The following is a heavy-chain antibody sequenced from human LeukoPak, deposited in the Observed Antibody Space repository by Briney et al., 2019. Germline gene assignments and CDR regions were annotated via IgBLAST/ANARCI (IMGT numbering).Heavy chain of an antibody. CDR3: ARGQWLVRDLDFDY. CDR2: IIPIFGTA. Sequence: ASVKVSCKASGGTFSSYAISWVRQAPGQGLEWMGGIIPIFGTANYAQKFQGRVTITADESTSTAYMELSRLRSDDTAVYYCARGQWLVRDLDFDYWGQGTLVTVSS. J-gene: IGHJ4*02. V-gene: IGHV1-69*13. D-gene: IGHD6-19*01. CDR1: GGTFSSYA.